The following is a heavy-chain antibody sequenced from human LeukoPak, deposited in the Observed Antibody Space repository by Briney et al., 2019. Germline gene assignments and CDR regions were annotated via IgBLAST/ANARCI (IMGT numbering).Heavy chain of an antibody. CDR3: AKVSLERQLWLPFDY. V-gene: IGHV3-23*01. Sequence: PGGSLRLPCAASGFAFSNLAMGWVRQAPGQGLEWVSVISDSGSLTYYADSVKGRFTISRDNSKNTLFLQMNSLRAEDTAVYYCAKVSLERQLWLPFDYWGQGTLVTVSS. J-gene: IGHJ4*02. D-gene: IGHD5-18*01. CDR2: ISDSGSLT. CDR1: GFAFSNLA.